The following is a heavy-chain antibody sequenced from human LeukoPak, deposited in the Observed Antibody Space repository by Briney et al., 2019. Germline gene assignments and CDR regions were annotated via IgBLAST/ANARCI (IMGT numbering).Heavy chain of an antibody. V-gene: IGHV3-7*01. CDR1: GFTFSSFW. Sequence: SGGSLRLSCAASGFTFSSFWMNWVRQAPGKGLEWVANIKEDGSEKYYVDSVKGRLTISRDNAKNSLYLQMNSLRVEDTAVYYCAREVSGSSYFDYWGQGTQVTVSS. CDR2: IKEDGSEK. CDR3: AREVSGSSYFDY. J-gene: IGHJ4*02. D-gene: IGHD1-26*01.